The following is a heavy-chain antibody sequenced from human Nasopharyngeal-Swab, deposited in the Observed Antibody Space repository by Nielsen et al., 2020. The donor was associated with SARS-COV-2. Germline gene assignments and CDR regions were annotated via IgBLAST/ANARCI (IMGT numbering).Heavy chain of an antibody. Sequence: WIRQSPSRGLEWLGRTYYRSKWYNDYAVSVKSRITINPDTSKNQFSLQLNSVTPEDTAVYYCAREISSWSYYYYYYMDVWGKGTTVTV. D-gene: IGHD6-13*01. V-gene: IGHV6-1*01. CDR3: AREISSWSYYYYYYMDV. J-gene: IGHJ6*03. CDR2: TYYRSKWYN.